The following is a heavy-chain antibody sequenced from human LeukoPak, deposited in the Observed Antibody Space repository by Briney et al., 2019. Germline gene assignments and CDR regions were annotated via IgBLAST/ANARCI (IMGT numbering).Heavy chain of an antibody. CDR1: GYSLTDLS. CDR2: FDPEDGRP. D-gene: IGHD6-19*01. CDR3: AAGYSSGWFAEYFHS. V-gene: IGHV1-24*01. J-gene: IGHJ1*01. Sequence: GASVKVSCNVSGYSLTDLSMHWVRQAPGNGLEWMGGFDPEDGRPVYAQKFQGRVTLTEGTSTETAYMELSSLRSEDTAVYFCAAGYSSGWFAEYFHSWGQGTLVTVSS.